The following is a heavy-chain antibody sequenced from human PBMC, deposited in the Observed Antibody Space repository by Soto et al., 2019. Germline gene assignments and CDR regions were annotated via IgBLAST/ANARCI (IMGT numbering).Heavy chain of an antibody. D-gene: IGHD2-15*01. J-gene: IGHJ6*02. Sequence: PGGSLRLSCAASGFTFSSYGMHWVRQAPGKGLEWVAVISYDGSNKYYADSVKGRFTISRDNSKNTLYLQMNSLRAEDTAVYYCARDCSGGSCEGWYYYYGMDVWGQGTTVTVSS. CDR1: GFTFSSYG. CDR2: ISYDGSNK. CDR3: ARDCSGGSCEGWYYYYGMDV. V-gene: IGHV3-30*03.